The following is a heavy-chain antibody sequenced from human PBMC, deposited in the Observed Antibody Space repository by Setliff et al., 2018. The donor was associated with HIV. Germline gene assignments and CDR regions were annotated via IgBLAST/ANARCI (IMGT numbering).Heavy chain of an antibody. Sequence: HPGGSLRLSCAASGFTFTSYWMCWVRQAPGKGLEWVANIGQDGSEKNYVDSVKGRFTISRDNAKNSMDLQMNSLRAEDTAIYYCARKLRPGHGVDVWGQGTTVTVSS. CDR1: GFTFTSYW. J-gene: IGHJ6*02. V-gene: IGHV3-7*01. CDR3: ARKLRPGHGVDV. CDR2: IGQDGSEK. D-gene: IGHD3-10*01.